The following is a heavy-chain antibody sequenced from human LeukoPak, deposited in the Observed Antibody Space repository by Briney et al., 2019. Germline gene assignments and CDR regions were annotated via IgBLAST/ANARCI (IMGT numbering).Heavy chain of an antibody. J-gene: IGHJ1*01. CDR1: GFTFDDYA. CDR2: ISRYSGNI. D-gene: IGHD2-2*01. CDR3: ASRYCSRTSCYYAEYFQH. Sequence: GGSLRLSCAASGFTFDDYAIHWVRQAPGKGLEWVSGISRYSGNIGYADSVKGRFTISRDYAKNSLYLQMNSLRAEDTAVYYCASRYCSRTSCYYAEYFQHWGQGTLVTVSS. V-gene: IGHV3-9*01.